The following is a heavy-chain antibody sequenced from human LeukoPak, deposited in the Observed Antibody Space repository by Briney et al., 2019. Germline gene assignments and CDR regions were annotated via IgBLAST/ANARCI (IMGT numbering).Heavy chain of an antibody. CDR2: IYHSGST. D-gene: IGHD3-22*01. J-gene: IGHJ2*01. Sequence: SETLSLTCTVSDGSISSYYWSWIRQPPGRGLEWIGYIYHSGSTNYNPSLKSRVTISVDTSKNEFSLKLSSVTAADTAMYYCARNQHSYDSSGPGYWYFDLWGRGTLVTVSS. CDR1: DGSISSYY. CDR3: ARNQHSYDSSGPGYWYFDL. V-gene: IGHV4-59*01.